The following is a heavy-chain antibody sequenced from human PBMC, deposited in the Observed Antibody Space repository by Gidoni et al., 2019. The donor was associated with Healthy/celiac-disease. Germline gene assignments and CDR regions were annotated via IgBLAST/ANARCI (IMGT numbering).Heavy chain of an antibody. CDR1: GYTFTSYY. D-gene: IGHD3-3*01. Sequence: QVQLVQSGAEVKKPGASVKVSCKASGYTFTSYYMHWVRQAPGQGLEWMGIINPSGGSTSYAQKFQGRVTMTRDTSTSTVYMELSSLRSEDTAVYYCATFPSGRFSGPGGFGPWGQGTLVTVSS. CDR2: INPSGGST. V-gene: IGHV1-46*01. J-gene: IGHJ5*02. CDR3: ATFPSGRFSGPGGFGP.